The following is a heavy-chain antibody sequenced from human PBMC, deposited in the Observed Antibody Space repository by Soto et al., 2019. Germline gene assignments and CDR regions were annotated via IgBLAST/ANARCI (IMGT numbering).Heavy chain of an antibody. J-gene: IGHJ6*02. CDR1: GGSFSGYY. CDR3: ASLVVPAAIDYYGIDV. D-gene: IGHD2-2*01. Sequence: SETLSLTCAVYGGSFSGYYWSWIRQPPGKGLEWIGEINHSGSTNYNPSLKSRVTISVDTSKNQFSLKLSSVTAADTAVYYCASLVVPAAIDYYGIDVWRQLTTVTAPS. V-gene: IGHV4-34*01. CDR2: INHSGST.